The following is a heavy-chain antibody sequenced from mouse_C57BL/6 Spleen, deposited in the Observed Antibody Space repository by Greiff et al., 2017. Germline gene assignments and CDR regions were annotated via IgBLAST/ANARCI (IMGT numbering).Heavy chain of an antibody. CDR3: ARGDWEYYFDY. D-gene: IGHD4-1*01. V-gene: IGHV1-54*01. CDR1: GYAFTNYL. CDR2: INPGSGGT. J-gene: IGHJ2*01. Sequence: VQLQQSGAELLRPGTSVKVSCKASGYAFTNYLIEWVKQRPGQGLEWIGVINPGSGGTNYNEKFKGKATLTADKSSSTAYMQLSSLTSEDSAVYFCARGDWEYYFDYWGQGTTLTVSS.